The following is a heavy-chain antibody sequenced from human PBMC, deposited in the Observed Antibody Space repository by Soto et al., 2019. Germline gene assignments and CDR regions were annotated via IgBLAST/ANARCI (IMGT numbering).Heavy chain of an antibody. J-gene: IGHJ5*02. CDR3: ATSNWFDP. V-gene: IGHV4-39*01. Sequence: QLQLQESGPGLVKPSETLSLTCTVSGGSISSRGYYWGWICQPPGKGLEWIGTIYYSGSTYYNPSLKSRVTISVDTSKNQFSLKLSSVTAADTAVYYCATSNWFDPWGQGTLVTVSS. CDR1: GGSISSRGYY. CDR2: IYYSGST.